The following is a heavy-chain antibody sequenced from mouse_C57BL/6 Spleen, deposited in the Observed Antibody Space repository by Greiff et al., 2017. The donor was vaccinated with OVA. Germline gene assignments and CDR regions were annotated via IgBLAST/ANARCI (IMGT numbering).Heavy chain of an antibody. J-gene: IGHJ3*01. CDR1: GYAFSSSW. Sequence: QVQLQQSGPELVKPGASVKISCKASGYAFSSSWMNWVKQRPGKGLEWIGRIYPGDGDTNYNGKFKGKATLTADKSSSTAYMQLSSLTSEDSAVYFCARSGNGDPFFAYWGQGTLVTVSA. CDR2: IYPGDGDT. V-gene: IGHV1-82*01. CDR3: ARSGNGDPFFAY. D-gene: IGHD2-13*01.